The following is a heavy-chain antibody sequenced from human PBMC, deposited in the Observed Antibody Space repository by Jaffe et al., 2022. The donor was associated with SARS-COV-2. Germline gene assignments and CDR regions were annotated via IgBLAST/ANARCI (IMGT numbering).Heavy chain of an antibody. Sequence: QVRLVESGGGVVQPGASLTLSCAGSGFPFRSYAIYWVRQAPGKGLEWVSVVSYDGGTKYYADSVRGRFTMSRENSKNTLYLQMNRLRPEDTAVYYCATDRERETPRYYYYNGMDVWGQGTTVTVSS. CDR3: ATDRERETPRYYYYNGMDV. D-gene: IGHD3-9*01. CDR2: VSYDGGTK. J-gene: IGHJ6*02. CDR1: GFPFRSYA. V-gene: IGHV3-30*03.